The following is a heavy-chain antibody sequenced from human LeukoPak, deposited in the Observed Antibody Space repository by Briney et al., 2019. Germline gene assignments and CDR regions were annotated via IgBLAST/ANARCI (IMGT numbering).Heavy chain of an antibody. Sequence: SETLSLTCTVSGGSISSNSYYWGWLRQPPGKGLEWIGSIYYSGSTYYNPSLKSRVTISVDTSKNQFSLKLSSVTAADTAVYYCARDWISIAARPDYFDYWGQGTLVTVSS. CDR1: GGSISSNSYY. CDR2: IYYSGST. D-gene: IGHD6-6*01. J-gene: IGHJ4*02. CDR3: ARDWISIAARPDYFDY. V-gene: IGHV4-39*07.